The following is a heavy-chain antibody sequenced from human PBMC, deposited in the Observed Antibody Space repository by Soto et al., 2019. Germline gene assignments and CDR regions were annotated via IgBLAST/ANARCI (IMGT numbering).Heavy chain of an antibody. Sequence: ASVQVSCKASGGTFSSYAISWVRQAPGQGLEWMGGIIPIFGTANYAQKFQGRVTITADESTSTAYMELSSLRSEDTAVYYCMARGVNGMDVWGQGTTVTVSS. V-gene: IGHV1-69*13. CDR3: MARGVNGMDV. CDR1: GGTFSSYA. D-gene: IGHD3-10*01. CDR2: IIPIFGTA. J-gene: IGHJ6*02.